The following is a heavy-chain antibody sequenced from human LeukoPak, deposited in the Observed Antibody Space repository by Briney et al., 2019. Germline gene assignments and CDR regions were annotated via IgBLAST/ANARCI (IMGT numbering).Heavy chain of an antibody. Sequence: VASVKVSCKASGGTFSSYAINWVRQAPGQGLEWMGRIIPIFGTANYAQKFQGRVTITTDESTSTAYMELSSLRSEDTAVYYCARAGVAVAGTGGGAFDIWGQGTMVTVSS. CDR3: ARAGVAVAGTGGGAFDI. D-gene: IGHD6-19*01. J-gene: IGHJ3*02. CDR2: IIPIFGTA. V-gene: IGHV1-69*05. CDR1: GGTFSSYA.